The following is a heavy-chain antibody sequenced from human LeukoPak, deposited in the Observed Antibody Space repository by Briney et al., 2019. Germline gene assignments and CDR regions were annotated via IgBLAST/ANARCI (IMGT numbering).Heavy chain of an antibody. Sequence: VGSLRLSCAASGCSFSSYWMHCVRQAPGKGLEWVPGISYDGNNKYYADSVKGRFTISRDNSKNTLYLQMNSLRDEDTAVYYCAKHRDPYYYTSGRPFDYWGQGTLVTVSS. J-gene: IGHJ4*02. CDR1: GCSFSSYW. D-gene: IGHD3-10*01. V-gene: IGHV3-30*18. CDR3: AKHRDPYYYTSGRPFDY. CDR2: ISYDGNNK.